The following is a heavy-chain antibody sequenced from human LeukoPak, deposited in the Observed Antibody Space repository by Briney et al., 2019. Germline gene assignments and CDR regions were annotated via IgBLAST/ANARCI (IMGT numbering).Heavy chain of an antibody. CDR2: IYTSGST. D-gene: IGHD6-13*01. V-gene: IGHV4-61*02. J-gene: IGHJ4*02. CDR3: ARGFGAAAGDY. CDR1: GGSISSINYY. Sequence: PSETLSLTCTVSGGSISSINYYWGWIRQPAGKGLEWIGRIYTSGSTNYNPSLKSRVTMSVDTSKNQFSLKLSSVTAADTAVYYCARGFGAAAGDYWGQGTLVTVSS.